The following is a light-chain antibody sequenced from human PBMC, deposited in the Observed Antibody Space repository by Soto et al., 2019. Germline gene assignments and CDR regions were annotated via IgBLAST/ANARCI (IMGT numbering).Light chain of an antibody. CDR3: QQDDTSPPLT. J-gene: IGKJ4*01. V-gene: IGKV3-20*01. Sequence: EIVLTQSPGTLSLSPGDRATLSCRASQSVRSNYLDWYQQKPGQAPRLLLYGASSRATGIPERFSGSRSGTDVTLTISRLEPEDFAVYYCQQDDTSPPLTFGGGTKVEIK. CDR2: GAS. CDR1: QSVRSNY.